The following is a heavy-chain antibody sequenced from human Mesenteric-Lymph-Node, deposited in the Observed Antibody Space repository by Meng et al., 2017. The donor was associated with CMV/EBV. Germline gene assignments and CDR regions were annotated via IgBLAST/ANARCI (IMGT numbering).Heavy chain of an antibody. D-gene: IGHD6-6*01. CDR3: ARDLSSSLVYYGMDV. V-gene: IGHV3-66*02. Sequence: GESLKISCAASGFTVSSNYMSWVRQAPGKGLEGVSVIYSGGSTYYADSVKGRFTISRDNSKNTLYLQMNSLRAEDTAVYYCARDLSSSLVYYGMDVWGQGTTVTVSS. CDR1: GFTVSSNY. CDR2: IYSGGST. J-gene: IGHJ6*02.